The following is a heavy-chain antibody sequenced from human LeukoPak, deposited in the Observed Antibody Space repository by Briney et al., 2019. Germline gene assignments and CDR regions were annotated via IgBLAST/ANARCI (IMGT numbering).Heavy chain of an antibody. J-gene: IGHJ6*03. CDR1: GYTFTGYY. CDR2: INPSSGGT. Sequence: APVKVSCKPSGYTFTGYYIHWVRQAPGQGLEWMGWINPSSGGTNHPQNFQGRVTMTRDTSLSTAYMEVSWLRSDDTAVYYCARGVVAATFYYYMDVWGKGTTVTVSS. V-gene: IGHV1-2*02. CDR3: ARGVVAATFYYYMDV. D-gene: IGHD2-15*01.